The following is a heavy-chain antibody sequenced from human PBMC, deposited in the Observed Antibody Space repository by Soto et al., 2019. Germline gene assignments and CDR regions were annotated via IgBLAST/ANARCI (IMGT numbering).Heavy chain of an antibody. Sequence: QVQLVQSGAEVKKPGSSVKVSCKASGGTFSSYAISWVRQAPGQGLEWLGGIIPIFGTANYAQKFQGRVTITPDEPTSTAHMEPSSVRSEDTAVHYCTRSQRRIVVVVAEKKPPYGMDVWGQGTTVTVSS. CDR2: IIPIFGTA. V-gene: IGHV1-69*01. D-gene: IGHD2-15*01. CDR3: TRSQRRIVVVVAEKKPPYGMDV. J-gene: IGHJ6*02. CDR1: GGTFSSYA.